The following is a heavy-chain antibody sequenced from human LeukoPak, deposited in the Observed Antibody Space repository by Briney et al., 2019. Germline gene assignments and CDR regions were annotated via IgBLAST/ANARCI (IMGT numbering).Heavy chain of an antibody. D-gene: IGHD3-22*01. CDR1: GFTFHDYG. Sequence: GGSLILSCVASGFTFHDYGIHWVRQAPGKGLEWVSGISWNSRSIGYADSVKGRFTFSRDNAKNSLYLQMNSLRVEDTAFYYCAKDSSSGYYRHLDYWGQGIQVTVSS. CDR3: AKDSSSGYYRHLDY. V-gene: IGHV3-9*01. CDR2: ISWNSRSI. J-gene: IGHJ4*02.